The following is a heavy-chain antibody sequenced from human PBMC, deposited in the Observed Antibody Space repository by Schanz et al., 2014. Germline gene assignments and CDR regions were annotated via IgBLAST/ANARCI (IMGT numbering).Heavy chain of an antibody. Sequence: EVQLVESGGGVVQPGRSLRLSCAASGFTFSTHAMHWVRQAPGKGLVWVSSISTSGTYMYIADSLKGRLTISRDDAKKSMYLQMNNLRAEDTAVYYCVRDSFFAFDYWGQGTLVTVSS. CDR2: ISTSGTYM. D-gene: IGHD3-3*01. J-gene: IGHJ4*02. V-gene: IGHV3-21*01. CDR1: GFTFSTHA. CDR3: VRDSFFAFDY.